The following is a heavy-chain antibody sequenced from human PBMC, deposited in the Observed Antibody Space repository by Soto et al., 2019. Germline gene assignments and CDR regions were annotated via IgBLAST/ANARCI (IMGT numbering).Heavy chain of an antibody. Sequence: TLSLTCTVSGGSISSGGYYWSWIRQHPGKGLEWIGYIYYSGSTYYNPSLKSRVTISVDTSKNQFSLKLSSVTAADTAVYYCARDQLHGRVYGMDVWGQGTTVTVSS. D-gene: IGHD1-1*01. CDR3: ARDQLHGRVYGMDV. J-gene: IGHJ6*02. CDR1: GGSISSGGYY. CDR2: IYYSGST. V-gene: IGHV4-31*03.